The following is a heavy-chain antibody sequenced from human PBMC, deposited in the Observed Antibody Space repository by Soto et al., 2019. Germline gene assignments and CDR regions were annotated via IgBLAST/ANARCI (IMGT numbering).Heavy chain of an antibody. CDR1: GFTFTNYA. V-gene: IGHV3-23*01. CDR2: ISVSGGST. J-gene: IGHJ4*02. CDR3: AKERSGGSSDWFDY. D-gene: IGHD2-15*01. Sequence: PGGSLRLSCAASGFTFTNYAMSWVRQAPGKGLEWVSGISVSGGSTYYADSVKGRFTISRDNSKSTLYLQMNSLRAEDTAVYYCAKERSGGSSDWFDYWGQGTLVTVPQ.